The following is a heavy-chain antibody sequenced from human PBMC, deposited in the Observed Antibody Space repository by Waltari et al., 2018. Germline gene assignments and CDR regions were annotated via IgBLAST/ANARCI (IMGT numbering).Heavy chain of an antibody. D-gene: IGHD2-15*01. CDR2: INHSGST. Sequence: QVQLQQWGAGLLKPSETLSLTCAVYGGSFSGYYWSWIRQPPGKGLEWIGEINHSGSTTYNPSLKSRVTISVDTSKNQFSLKLSSVTAADTAVYYCASLLRVGRRYAFDIWGQGTMVTVSS. V-gene: IGHV4-34*01. J-gene: IGHJ3*02. CDR1: GGSFSGYY. CDR3: ASLLRVGRRYAFDI.